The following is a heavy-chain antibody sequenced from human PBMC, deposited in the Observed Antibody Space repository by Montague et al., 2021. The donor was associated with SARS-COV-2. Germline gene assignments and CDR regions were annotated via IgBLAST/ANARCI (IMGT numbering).Heavy chain of an antibody. CDR1: GDSVAINSAA. CDR2: TYYRSKWYN. V-gene: IGHV6-1*01. Sequence: CAISGDSVAINSAAWNWIRHSSSRGLEWVVMTYYRSKWYNEYAVSVNSRITINPDTSKNQFSLQVNSVTPEDTAVYYCARDPRYSLSWSFDYWGQGTLVTGSS. CDR3: ARDPRYSLSWSFDY. D-gene: IGHD6-13*01. J-gene: IGHJ4*02.